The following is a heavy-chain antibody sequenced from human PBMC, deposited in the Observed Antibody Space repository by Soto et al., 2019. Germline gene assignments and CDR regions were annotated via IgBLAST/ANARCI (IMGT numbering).Heavy chain of an antibody. V-gene: IGHV3-30*18. Sequence: GGSLRLSCAASGFTFSNYAMHWVRQAPGKGLEWVAIVSYDGDNEYYADSVRGRFFISRDNSRNTLYLQTSSLRHEDTAVYYYAKDGAPAYCNSPGCSAEHFASWGQGP. CDR3: AKDGAPAYCNSPGCSAEHFAS. D-gene: IGHD2-2*01. J-gene: IGHJ4*02. CDR2: VSYDGDNE. CDR1: GFTFSNYA.